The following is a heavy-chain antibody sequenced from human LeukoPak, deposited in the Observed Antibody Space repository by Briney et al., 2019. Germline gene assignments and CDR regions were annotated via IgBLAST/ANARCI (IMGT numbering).Heavy chain of an antibody. CDR1: GFTSSTYY. CDR3: ARSFWGSYSDF. J-gene: IGHJ4*02. D-gene: IGHD3-16*01. Sequence: GGSLRLSCEASGFTSSTYYIHGFRQAPGKGLVWVARINADGSNTNYADSVKSRFTLSRDNAKNTLYLQMNSLRAEDTAVYYCARSFWGSYSDFWGQGTLVTVSS. CDR2: INADGSNT. V-gene: IGHV3-74*01.